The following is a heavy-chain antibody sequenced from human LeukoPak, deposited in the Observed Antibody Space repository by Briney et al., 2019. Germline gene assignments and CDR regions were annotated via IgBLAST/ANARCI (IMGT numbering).Heavy chain of an antibody. CDR2: ISGSGGST. CDR3: AKRFSPQKQWLMDY. V-gene: IGHV3-23*01. J-gene: IGHJ4*02. CDR1: GFTFSSYA. Sequence: GGSLRLSCAASGFTFSSYAMSWVRQAPGKGLEWVSAISGSGGSTYYADSVKGRFTISRDNSKNTLYLQMNSLRAEDTAVYYCAKRFSPQKQWLMDYWGQGTLVTVSS. D-gene: IGHD6-19*01.